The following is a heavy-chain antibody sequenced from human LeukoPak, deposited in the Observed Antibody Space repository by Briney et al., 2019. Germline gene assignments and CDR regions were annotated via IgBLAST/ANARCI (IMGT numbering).Heavy chain of an antibody. Sequence: TSETLSLTCTVSGVSIGSHYWSWIRQSPGKGLEWIGCVYNSGTTVYNPSLTDRVTISVDTSKNQYSLNLRSVTAADAAVYYCARDAYWGQGILVTVSS. CDR2: VYNSGTT. CDR1: GVSIGSHY. CDR3: ARDAY. V-gene: IGHV4-59*11. J-gene: IGHJ4*02.